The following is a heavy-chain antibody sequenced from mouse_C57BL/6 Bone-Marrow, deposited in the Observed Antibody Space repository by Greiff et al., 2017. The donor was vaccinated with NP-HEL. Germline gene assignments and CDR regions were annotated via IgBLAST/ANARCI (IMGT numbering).Heavy chain of an antibody. V-gene: IGHV5-4*01. D-gene: IGHD1-1*01. CDR1: GFTFSSYA. CDR2: ISDGGSYT. J-gene: IGHJ4*01. Sequence: EVKLVESGGGLVKPGGSLKLSCAASGFTFSSYAMSWVRQTPEKRLEWVATISDGGSYTYYPDNVKGRFTISRDNAKNNLYLQMSHLKSEDTAMYYCARDQTTVVAPTMDYWGQGTSVTVSS. CDR3: ARDQTTVVAPTMDY.